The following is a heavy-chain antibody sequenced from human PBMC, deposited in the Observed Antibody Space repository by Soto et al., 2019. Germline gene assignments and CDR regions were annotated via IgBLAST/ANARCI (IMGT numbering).Heavy chain of an antibody. CDR2: IYYSGST. J-gene: IGHJ6*02. Sequence: PSETLSLTCTVSGGSISSYYWSWIRQPPGKGLEWIGYIYYSGSTNYNPSLKSRVTISVDTSKNQFSLKLSSVTAADTAVYYCARLWFGDVSGMDVWGQGTTVTVSS. CDR1: GGSISSYY. CDR3: ARLWFGDVSGMDV. V-gene: IGHV4-59*01. D-gene: IGHD3-10*01.